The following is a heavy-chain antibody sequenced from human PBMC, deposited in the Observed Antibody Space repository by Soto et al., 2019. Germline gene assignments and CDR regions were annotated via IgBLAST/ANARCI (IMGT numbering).Heavy chain of an antibody. CDR1: GFTLSSYA. D-gene: IGHD2-2*01. J-gene: IGHJ5*02. CDR2: ISGSGGST. V-gene: IGHV3-23*01. Sequence: PGGSLRLSCAASGFTLSSYAMSWVRQAPGKGLEWVSAISGSGGSTYYADSVKGRFTISRDNSKNTLYLQMNSLRAEDTAVYYCAKPPGIVVVPAALFDPWGQGTLVTVSS. CDR3: AKPPGIVVVPAALFDP.